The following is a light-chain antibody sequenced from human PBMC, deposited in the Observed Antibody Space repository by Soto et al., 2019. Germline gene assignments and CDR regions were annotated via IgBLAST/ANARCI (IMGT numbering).Light chain of an antibody. CDR3: AAWDESLNGFYV. J-gene: IGLJ1*01. Sequence: QTVLTQPPSASGTPGQRVTISCSGSSSNIGSNTVNWYQQLPGTAPKLLISSNNQRPSGVPDRFSGSKSGTSASLAISGLQSEDEADYYCAAWDESLNGFYVFGTGTKLTVL. V-gene: IGLV1-44*01. CDR1: SSNIGSNT. CDR2: SNN.